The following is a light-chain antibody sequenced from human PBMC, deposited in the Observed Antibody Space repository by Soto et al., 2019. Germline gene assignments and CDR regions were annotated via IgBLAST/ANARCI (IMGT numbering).Light chain of an antibody. CDR2: GAS. J-gene: IGKJ1*01. CDR3: QQYGSSGT. CDR1: QSVSNNY. V-gene: IGKV3-20*01. Sequence: TQSPSSLSAFVGDRATISRRASQSVSNNYLAWYQQKPGEAPRLLIYGASNRATGIQDRFGGSGSGAYFTLTISRLEPEDFAVYYCQQYGSSGTFGQGTKVDIK.